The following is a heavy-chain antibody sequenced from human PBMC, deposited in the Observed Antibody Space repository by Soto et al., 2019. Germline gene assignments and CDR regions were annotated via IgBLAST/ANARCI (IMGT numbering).Heavy chain of an antibody. D-gene: IGHD3-9*01. CDR3: ARDLGTYYDILTGYLGKSREPNFDY. J-gene: IGHJ4*02. Sequence: GASVKVSCKASGYTFTSYGISWVRQAPGQGLEWMGWISAYNGNTNYAQKLQGRVTMTTDTSTSTAYMELRSLRSDDTAVYYCARDLGTYYDILTGYLGKSREPNFDYWGQGTLVTVSS. CDR1: GYTFTSYG. V-gene: IGHV1-18*01. CDR2: ISAYNGNT.